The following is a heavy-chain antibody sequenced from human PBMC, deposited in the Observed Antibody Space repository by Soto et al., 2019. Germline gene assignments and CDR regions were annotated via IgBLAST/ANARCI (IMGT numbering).Heavy chain of an antibody. CDR1: GGIPRPSGYF. D-gene: IGHD3-22*01. J-gene: IGHJ6*02. V-gene: IGHV4-31*03. CDR3: AREGYSSGYYYYYGMDV. CDR2: IYDSGST. Sequence: SHPNTFSGGIPRPSGYFLCCVRQHPRKGLEWIGYIYDSGSTYYNPSLKSRVTISLDTSKNQFSLKLSSVAAADTAVYYCAREGYSSGYYYYYGMDVLGQGTTVTVPS.